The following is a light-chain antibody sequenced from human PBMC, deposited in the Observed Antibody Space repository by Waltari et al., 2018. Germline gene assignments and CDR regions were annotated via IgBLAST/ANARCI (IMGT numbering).Light chain of an antibody. CDR2: DAS. CDR3: QQRDNWPPVGT. J-gene: IGKJ3*01. CDR1: QSVSSY. Sequence: EIVLTQSPVTLSLSPGDSATLSCRASQSVSSYLAWYQQKPGQAPRLLIYDASNRASGIPARFSGSGSGTDFTLTISSLEPEDFAVYYCQQRDNWPPVGTFGPGTKVEIK. V-gene: IGKV3-11*01.